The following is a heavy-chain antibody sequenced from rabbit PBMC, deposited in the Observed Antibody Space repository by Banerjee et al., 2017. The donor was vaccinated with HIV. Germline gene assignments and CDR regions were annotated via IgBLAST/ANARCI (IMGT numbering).Heavy chain of an antibody. J-gene: IGHJ6*01. CDR2: INTSSGNT. Sequence: QEQLEESGGDLVKPEGSLTLTCTASGFSFRNKYVMCWVRQAPGKGLEWIGCINTSSGNTVYASWAKGRFTISKTSSTTVTLQMTGLTAADTATYFCARSNTGYYSLFGLWGPGTLVTVS. V-gene: IGHV1S45*01. CDR3: ARSNTGYYSLFGL. D-gene: IGHD1-1*01. CDR1: GFSFRNKYV.